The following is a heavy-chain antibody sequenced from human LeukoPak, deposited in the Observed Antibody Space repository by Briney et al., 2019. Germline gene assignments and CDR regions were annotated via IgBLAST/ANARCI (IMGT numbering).Heavy chain of an antibody. CDR1: GFTFSSYG. CDR3: AREYPPRYYYDSSGYLDY. CDR2: IWYDGSNK. V-gene: IGHV3-33*01. Sequence: PGGSLRLSCAASGFTFSSYGMHWVRQAPAKGMEWVAVIWYDGSNKYYADSVKGRFTISRDNSKNTLYLQMNSLRAEDTAVYYCAREYPPRYYYDSSGYLDYWGQGPLVTVSS. D-gene: IGHD3-22*01. J-gene: IGHJ4*02.